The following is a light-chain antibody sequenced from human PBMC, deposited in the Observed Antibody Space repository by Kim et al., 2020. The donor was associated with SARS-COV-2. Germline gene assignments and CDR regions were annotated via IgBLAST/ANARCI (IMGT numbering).Light chain of an antibody. CDR1: SSDVGTYNR. J-gene: IGLJ3*02. CDR3: SSYTSTITGV. Sequence: RSSTISCTGTSSDVGTYNRVFWYQQPPGTAPKLMIYEVSNRPAGVPDRFSGSKSGNTASLTISGLQAEDEGDYYCSSYTSTITGVFGGGTQLTVL. V-gene: IGLV2-18*02. CDR2: EVS.